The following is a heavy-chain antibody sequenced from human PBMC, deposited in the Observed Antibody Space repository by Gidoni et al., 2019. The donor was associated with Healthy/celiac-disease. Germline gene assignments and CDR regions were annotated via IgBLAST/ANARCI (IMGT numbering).Heavy chain of an antibody. CDR3: ARILLMVVAGIDY. D-gene: IGHD2-15*01. Sequence: QVQLQESGPGLVKPSETLSLTCTVSGYSISSGYYWGWIRQPPGKGLEWFGSIYPSGSTYYNPSLKSRFTISVDTSKNQFSLKLSSVTAADTAVYYCARILLMVVAGIDYWGQGTLVTVSS. V-gene: IGHV4-38-2*02. CDR1: GYSISSGYY. J-gene: IGHJ4*02. CDR2: IYPSGST.